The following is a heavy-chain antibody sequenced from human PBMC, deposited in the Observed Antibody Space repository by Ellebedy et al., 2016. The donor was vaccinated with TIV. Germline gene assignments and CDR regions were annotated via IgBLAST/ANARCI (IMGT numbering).Heavy chain of an antibody. CDR3: VSWEAIVDTKDKY. J-gene: IGHJ4*02. D-gene: IGHD5-12*01. V-gene: IGHV3-7*01. CDR1: GFTFSTYW. CDR2: ITQDGSDQ. Sequence: PGGSLRLSCAASGFTFSTYWMSWVRQAPGKGLEWVAHITQDGSDQYYVESVKGRFTISRDNAKNALYLEMNSLRAEDTAVYYCVSWEAIVDTKDKYWGLGTLVAVAS.